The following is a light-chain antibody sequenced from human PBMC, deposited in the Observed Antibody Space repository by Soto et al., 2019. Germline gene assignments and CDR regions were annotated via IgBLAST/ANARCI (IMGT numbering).Light chain of an antibody. CDR2: GAS. Sequence: DIQLPQSPSSLSASVGDRVTITCRACQNIGIYLNWYHQKAGKAPKLLVFGASTLQSGVPPRFSGSGSGTEFTLSIGSLQPEDFATYYCQHSYANPRTFGQGTKVDIK. J-gene: IGKJ1*01. CDR3: QHSYANPRT. CDR1: QNIGIY. V-gene: IGKV1-39*01.